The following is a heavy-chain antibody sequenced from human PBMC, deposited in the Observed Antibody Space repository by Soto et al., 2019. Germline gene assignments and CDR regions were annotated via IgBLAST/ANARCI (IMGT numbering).Heavy chain of an antibody. CDR1: GYTFTSYG. CDR2: ISAYNGNT. CDR3: ARDHPSIAAAGTFGS. Sequence: QVQLVQSGAEVKKPGASVKVSCKASGYTFTSYGISWVRQAPGQGLEWMGWISAYNGNTNYAQKLQGRVTMTTDTSTSTAYKELRSLRSDDTAVYYCARDHPSIAAAGTFGSWGQGTLVTVSS. D-gene: IGHD6-13*01. V-gene: IGHV1-18*01. J-gene: IGHJ4*02.